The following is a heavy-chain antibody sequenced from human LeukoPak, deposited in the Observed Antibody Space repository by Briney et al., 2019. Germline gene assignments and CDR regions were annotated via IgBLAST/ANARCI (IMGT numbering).Heavy chain of an antibody. CDR2: ISAYNGNT. CDR3: ARESLGDYYYGMDV. D-gene: IGHD3-3*01. Sequence: ASVKVSCKASGYTFTSYGISWVRQAPGQGLEWMGWISAYNGNTNYAQNLQGRVTMTTDTSTSTSYMELRSLRSDDTAVYYCARESLGDYYYGMDVWGQGTTVTVSS. J-gene: IGHJ6*02. V-gene: IGHV1-18*01. CDR1: GYTFTSYG.